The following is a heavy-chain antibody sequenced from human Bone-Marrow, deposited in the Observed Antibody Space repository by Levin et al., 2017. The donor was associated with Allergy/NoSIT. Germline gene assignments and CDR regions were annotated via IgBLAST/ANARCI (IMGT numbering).Heavy chain of an antibody. D-gene: IGHD2/OR15-2a*01. CDR1: GFTFSDYS. Sequence: GGSLRLSCIVSGFTFSDYSIYWVRQAPGKGLEWISSISSDSSDLYYADSVKGRFTISRDNAKNSLNLQVSSLRAEDTAVYHCVRGIIGDVRVAHKEAFDVWGQGTMVTVSS. CDR3: VRGIIGDVRVAHKEAFDV. CDR2: ISSDSSDL. J-gene: IGHJ3*01. V-gene: IGHV3-21*01.